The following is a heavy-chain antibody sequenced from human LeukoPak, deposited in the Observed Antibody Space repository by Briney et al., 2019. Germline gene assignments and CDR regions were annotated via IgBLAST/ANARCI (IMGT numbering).Heavy chain of an antibody. CDR3: ATVRDRSKAGDL. Sequence: SETLSLTCAVRSGFFDDYYCSRIRQPPGKGLEWIGEIHPHGIFYYNSSLTSRVTISIDTSKSQFSLRLTCVTAAGTALYYCATVRDRSKAGDLWGQGSLVIVSS. CDR1: SGFFDDYY. CDR2: IHPHGIF. J-gene: IGHJ5*02. D-gene: IGHD5-24*01. V-gene: IGHV4-34*01.